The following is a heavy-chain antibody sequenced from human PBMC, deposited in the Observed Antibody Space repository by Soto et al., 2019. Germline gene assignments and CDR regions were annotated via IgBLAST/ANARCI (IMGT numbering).Heavy chain of an antibody. V-gene: IGHV1-69*10. D-gene: IGHD3-22*01. CDR2: IIPILGIA. J-gene: IGHJ6*02. Sequence: ASVKVSCKASGGTFSSYAISWVRQAPGQGLEWMGGIIPILGIANYAQKFQGRVTITADKSTSTAYMELSSLRSEDTAVYYCARDRSYYYDSSGYYPYYYYGMDVWGQGTTVTVSS. CDR3: ARDRSYYYDSSGYYPYYYYGMDV. CDR1: GGTFSSYA.